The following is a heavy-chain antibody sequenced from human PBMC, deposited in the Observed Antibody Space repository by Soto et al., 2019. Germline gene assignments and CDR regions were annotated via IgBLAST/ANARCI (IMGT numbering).Heavy chain of an antibody. D-gene: IGHD6-13*01. CDR2: ISYDGSNK. V-gene: IGHV3-30*18. CDR3: AKMVRYSSSFNWFDP. Sequence: GGSLRLSCAASGFTFSSYGMHWVRQAPGKGLEWVAVISYDGSNKYYADSVKGRFTISRDNSKNTLYLQMNSLRAEDTAVYYCAKMVRYSSSFNWFDPWGQGTLVTVSS. CDR1: GFTFSSYG. J-gene: IGHJ5*02.